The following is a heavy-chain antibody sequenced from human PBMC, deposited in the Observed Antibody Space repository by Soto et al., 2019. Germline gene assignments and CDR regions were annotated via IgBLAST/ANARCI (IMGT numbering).Heavy chain of an antibody. Sequence: GSLRLSCAASGLIFSNYKMHWVRQAPGKGLVWVSRINTDGSITDYADSVKGRFTASRDNAKNTMYLQMNSLTADDTAVYYCARDKGATDATDAFDIWGQGTMVTVSS. D-gene: IGHD1-26*01. CDR2: INTDGSIT. CDR3: ARDKGATDATDAFDI. CDR1: GLIFSNYK. V-gene: IGHV3-74*01. J-gene: IGHJ3*02.